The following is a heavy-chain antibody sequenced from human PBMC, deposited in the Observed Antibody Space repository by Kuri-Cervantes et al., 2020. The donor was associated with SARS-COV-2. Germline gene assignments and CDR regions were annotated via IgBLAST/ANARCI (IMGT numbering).Heavy chain of an antibody. D-gene: IGHD2-15*01. CDR1: GFTFSSFA. V-gene: IGHV3-30*18. CDR2: ISYDGSNK. Sequence: GESLKISCAASGFTFSSFAMHWVRQAPGKGLEWAALISYDGSNKYYADSVKGRFTISRDNSKNTLNLQMNSLRAEDTAIYYCAKDQHGIVVVVAAIEYWGQGTLVTVSS. J-gene: IGHJ4*02. CDR3: AKDQHGIVVVVAAIEY.